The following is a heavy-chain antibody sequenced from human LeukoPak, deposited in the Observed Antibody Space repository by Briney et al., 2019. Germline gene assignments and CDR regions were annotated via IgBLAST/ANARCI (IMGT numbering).Heavy chain of an antibody. CDR1: GFPLSSYL. J-gene: IGHJ4*02. CDR3: VRVKGSYFDY. D-gene: IGHD2-15*01. Sequence: GGSLRLSCAASGFPLSSYLIKWVRQAPGKGLEWVSYISSSGSAIYYVDSVKGRFTVSRDNAKNSLFLQMNSPRAADTAVYYCVRVKGSYFDYWGQGALVTVSS. V-gene: IGHV3-48*01. CDR2: ISSSGSAI.